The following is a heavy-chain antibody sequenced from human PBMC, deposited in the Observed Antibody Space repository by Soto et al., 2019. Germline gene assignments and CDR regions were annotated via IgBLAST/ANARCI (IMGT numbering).Heavy chain of an antibody. D-gene: IGHD2-2*01. V-gene: IGHV5-51*01. CDR1: GYSFTSYW. Sequence: PGESLKISCKGSGYSFTSYWIGWVRQMPGKGLEWMGIIYPGDSDTRYSPSFQGQVTISADKSISTAYLQWSSLKASDTAMYYCARRTILAEEVKRHYYYGMDVWGQGTTVTVSS. CDR3: ARRTILAEEVKRHYYYGMDV. CDR2: IYPGDSDT. J-gene: IGHJ6*02.